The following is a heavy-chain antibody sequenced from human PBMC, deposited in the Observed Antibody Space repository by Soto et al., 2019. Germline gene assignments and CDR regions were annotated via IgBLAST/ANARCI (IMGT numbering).Heavy chain of an antibody. CDR3: AKISPDYYVSDY. D-gene: IGHD3-10*02. V-gene: IGHV3-23*01. CDR2: ISGSGVTT. Sequence: EVQLLESGGGLVQPGGSLRLSCAASGFTFSNYAMSWVRQAPGKGLEWVSQISGSGVTTYYADSVKGRFTISRDNSENTLYLQMDSLRAEDTAIYYCAKISPDYYVSDYWGQGILVTVSS. CDR1: GFTFSNYA. J-gene: IGHJ4*02.